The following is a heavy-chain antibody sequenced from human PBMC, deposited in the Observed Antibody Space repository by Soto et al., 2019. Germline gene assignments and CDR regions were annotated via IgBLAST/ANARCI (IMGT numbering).Heavy chain of an antibody. V-gene: IGHV3-48*02. CDR2: ISSTSNTI. J-gene: IGHJ4*02. Sequence: GGSLRLSCAASGFTFSTYAMNWVRQAPGKGLEWVSYISSTSNTIYYADSEKGRFIISRDNAKSSLSLQMNSLRDEDTAIYYCARELGYWGQGTLVTVSS. CDR1: GFTFSTYA. CDR3: ARELGY.